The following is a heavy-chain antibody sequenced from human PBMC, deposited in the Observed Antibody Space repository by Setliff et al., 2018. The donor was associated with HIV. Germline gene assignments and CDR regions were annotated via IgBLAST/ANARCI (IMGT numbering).Heavy chain of an antibody. J-gene: IGHJ6*04. CDR2: ISDDGSST. D-gene: IGHD3-22*01. V-gene: IGHV3-74*01. CDR1: GFTFSHYW. CDR3: ARVRTHYYDSSGYWGMDV. Sequence: QTGGSLRLSCAASGFTFSHYWMRWVRQGPGKGLVWVSRISDDGSSTGYAGSVKGRFTISRDNAKNTLFLEMNSLRAEDTAVYYCARVRTHYYDSSGYWGMDVWGKGTTVTVSS.